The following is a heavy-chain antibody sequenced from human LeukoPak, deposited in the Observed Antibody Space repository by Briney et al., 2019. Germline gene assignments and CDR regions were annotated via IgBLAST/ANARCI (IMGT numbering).Heavy chain of an antibody. D-gene: IGHD2-2*01. CDR1: GGSISSYY. CDR2: IYYSGST. Sequence: SETLSLTCTVSGGSISSYYWSWIRQPPGKGLEWIGYIYYSGSTNYNPSLKSRVTISVDTSKNQFSLKLSSVTAADTAVYYCASFVVVPAANQGGFDYWGQGTLVTVSS. V-gene: IGHV4-59*01. J-gene: IGHJ4*02. CDR3: ASFVVVPAANQGGFDY.